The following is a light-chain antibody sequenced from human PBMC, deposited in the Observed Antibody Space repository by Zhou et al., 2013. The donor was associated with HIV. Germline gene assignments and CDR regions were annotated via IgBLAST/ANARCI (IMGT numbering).Light chain of an antibody. J-gene: IGKJ1*01. CDR3: QQYNTHWT. Sequence: DIQMTQSPSSVSASVGDRVTITCRASQGIGSWLAWFQQKPGKAPKLLIYAASSLQSGVPSRFSGSGSGTEFTLTISSLQPDDFATYYCQQYNTHWTFGQGTKVEMK. CDR2: AAS. CDR1: QGIGSW. V-gene: IGKV1D-16*01.